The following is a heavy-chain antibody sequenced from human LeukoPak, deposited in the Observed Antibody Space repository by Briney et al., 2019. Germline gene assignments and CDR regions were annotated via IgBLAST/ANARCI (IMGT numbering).Heavy chain of an antibody. CDR3: ARDPAFSSAAGNFDY. Sequence: ASVKVSCKASGYTFTSYDINWVRQATGQGLEWMGWMNPNSGNTGYAQKFQGRVTMTRNTSISTAYMELSRLRSDDTAVYYCARDPAFSSAAGNFDYWGQGTLVTVSS. J-gene: IGHJ4*02. CDR2: MNPNSGNT. D-gene: IGHD6-13*01. V-gene: IGHV1-8*01. CDR1: GYTFTSYD.